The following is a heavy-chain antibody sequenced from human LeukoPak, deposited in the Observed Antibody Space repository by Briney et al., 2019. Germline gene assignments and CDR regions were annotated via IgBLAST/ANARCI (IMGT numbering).Heavy chain of an antibody. V-gene: IGHV1-2*02. J-gene: IGHJ4*02. Sequence: GASVKVSCKASGYTFTGYYMHWVRQAPGQGLEWMGWINPNSGGTNYAQKLQGRVTMTTDTSTSTAYMELRSLRSDDTAVYYCARWESGSYFPDYWGQGTLVTVSS. D-gene: IGHD1-26*01. CDR2: INPNSGGT. CDR3: ARWESGSYFPDY. CDR1: GYTFTGYY.